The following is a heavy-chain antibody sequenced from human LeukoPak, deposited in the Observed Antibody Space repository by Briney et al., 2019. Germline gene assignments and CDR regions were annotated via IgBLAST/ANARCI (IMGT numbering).Heavy chain of an antibody. V-gene: IGHV3-7*01. CDR2: IKHDGSEK. CDR1: GFTFSSYW. CDR3: AGQGYSSGWFQGY. D-gene: IGHD6-19*01. Sequence: GGSLRLSCAASGFTFSSYWMSWVRQAPGKGLEWVANIKHDGSEKYYVDSVKGRFTISRDNAKNSLYLQMNSLRAEDTAVYYCAGQGYSSGWFQGYWGQGTLVTVSS. J-gene: IGHJ4*02.